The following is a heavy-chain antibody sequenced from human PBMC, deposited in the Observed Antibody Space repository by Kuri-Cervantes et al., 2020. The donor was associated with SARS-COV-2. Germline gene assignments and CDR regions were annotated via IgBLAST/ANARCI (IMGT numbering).Heavy chain of an antibody. CDR1: RGSFSTYY. Sequence: SETLSLTCTVSRGSFSTYYWSWIRQPPGKGLEWIGHIYDSGATSYNPSLKSRVTFSIDTSKNQFSLKLSSVTAADTAVYYCVRGHGGWGYYYYGMDVWGQGTTVTVSS. J-gene: IGHJ6*02. CDR2: IYDSGAT. D-gene: IGHD6-19*01. CDR3: VRGHGGWGYYYYGMDV. V-gene: IGHV4-59*12.